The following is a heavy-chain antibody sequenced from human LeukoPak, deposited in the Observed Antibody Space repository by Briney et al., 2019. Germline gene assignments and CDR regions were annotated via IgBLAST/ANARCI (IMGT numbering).Heavy chain of an antibody. V-gene: IGHV3-74*01. CDR2: INTDGSST. CDR3: ARDHTLGSYFDY. D-gene: IGHD1-26*01. J-gene: IGHJ4*02. Sequence: GGSLRLSCAASGFTFSSYWMHWVRQAPGKGLVWVSRINTDGSSTSYADSVKGRFTISRDNAKNTLYLQMNSLRAKDTAVYYCARDHTLGSYFDYWGQGTLVTVSS. CDR1: GFTFSSYW.